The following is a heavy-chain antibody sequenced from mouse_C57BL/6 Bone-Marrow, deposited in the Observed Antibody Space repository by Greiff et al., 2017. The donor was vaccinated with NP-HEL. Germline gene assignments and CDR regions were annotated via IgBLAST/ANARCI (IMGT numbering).Heavy chain of an antibody. Sequence: EVQLVESGGGLVQPGGSLSLSCAASGFTFTDYYMSWVRQPPGKALEWLGFIRNKANGYTTEYSASVKGRFTSSRDNSQSILYLQMNALRAEDSATYYCARYGTTVVATSYWYFDVWGTGTTVTVSS. CDR2: IRNKANGYTT. CDR3: ARYGTTVVATSYWYFDV. D-gene: IGHD1-1*01. V-gene: IGHV7-3*01. CDR1: GFTFTDYY. J-gene: IGHJ1*03.